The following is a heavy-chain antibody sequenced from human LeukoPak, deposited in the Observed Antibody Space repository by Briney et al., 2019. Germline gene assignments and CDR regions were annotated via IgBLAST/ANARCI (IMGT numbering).Heavy chain of an antibody. CDR3: ARAEYDFWSGYPSALDP. Sequence: SETLSLTWAVYGGSFSGYYWSWIRQPPGKGLEWIGEINHSGSTNYNPSLKSRVTISVDTSKNQFSLKLSSVTAADTAVYYCARAEYDFWSGYPSALDPWGQGTLVTVSS. J-gene: IGHJ5*02. CDR1: GGSFSGYY. V-gene: IGHV4-34*01. D-gene: IGHD3-3*01. CDR2: INHSGST.